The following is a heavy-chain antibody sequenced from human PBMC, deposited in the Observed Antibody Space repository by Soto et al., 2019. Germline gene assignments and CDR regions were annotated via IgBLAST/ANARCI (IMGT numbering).Heavy chain of an antibody. J-gene: IGHJ4*02. D-gene: IGHD2-2*01. CDR2: IGIGSSTK. CDR1: GFTFRNYG. V-gene: IGHV3-48*01. CDR3: TRVPNCDSSSCYSYFDF. Sequence: GGSLRLSCAASGFTFRNYGMNWVRQAPGKGLEWVSYIGIGSSTKYYADSVKGRFTISRDNAKNSLYLQMNSLRAEDTAVYYCTRVPNCDSSSCYSYFDFWGQGALVTVSS.